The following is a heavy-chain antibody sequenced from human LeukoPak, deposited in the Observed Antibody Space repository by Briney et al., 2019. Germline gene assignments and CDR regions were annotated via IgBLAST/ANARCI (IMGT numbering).Heavy chain of an antibody. Sequence: PSETLSLTCTVSGGSISSYYWSWIRQPPGKGLEWIGYIYYSGSTNYNPSLKSRVTISVDTSKNQFSLKLSSVTAADTAVYYCARHDYGDSRGLDYWGQGTLVTVSS. CDR1: GGSISSYY. CDR3: ARHDYGDSRGLDY. V-gene: IGHV4-59*08. J-gene: IGHJ4*02. CDR2: IYYSGST. D-gene: IGHD4-17*01.